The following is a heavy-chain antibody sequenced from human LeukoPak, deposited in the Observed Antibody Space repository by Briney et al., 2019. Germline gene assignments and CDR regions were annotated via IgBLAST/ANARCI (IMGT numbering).Heavy chain of an antibody. Sequence: GGSLRLSCTASGFTFGDYAMSWFRQAPGKGLEWVGFIRSKAYGGTTEYAASVKGRFTISRDDSKSIAYLQMNSLKTEDTAVYYCTRDVTGDYVWGSYRTDYWGQGTLVTVSS. CDR3: TRDVTGDYVWGSYRTDY. J-gene: IGHJ4*02. V-gene: IGHV3-49*03. CDR2: IRSKAYGGTT. CDR1: GFTFGDYA. D-gene: IGHD3-16*02.